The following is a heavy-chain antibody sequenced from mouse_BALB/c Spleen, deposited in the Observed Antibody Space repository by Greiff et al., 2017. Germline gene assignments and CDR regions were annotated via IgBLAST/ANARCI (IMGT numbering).Heavy chain of an antibody. CDR3: ARHGDSSGYVYAMDY. Sequence: EVKLMESGGGLVKLGGSLKLSCAASGFTFSSYYMSWVRQTPEKRLELVAAINSNGGSTYYPDTVKGRFTIARDNAKNTLYLQMSSLKSEDTALYYCARHGDSSGYVYAMDYWGQGTSVTVSS. J-gene: IGHJ4*01. CDR2: INSNGGST. CDR1: GFTFSSYY. V-gene: IGHV5-6-2*01. D-gene: IGHD3-2*01.